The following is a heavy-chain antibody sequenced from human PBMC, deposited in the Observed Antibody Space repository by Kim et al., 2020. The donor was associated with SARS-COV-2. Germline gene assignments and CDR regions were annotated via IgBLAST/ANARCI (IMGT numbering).Heavy chain of an antibody. J-gene: IGHJ4*02. CDR3: ARGGRGDGYNVDY. CDR2: IYYSGST. Sequence: SETLSLTCTVSGGSISSGGYYWSWIRQHPGKGLEWIGYIYYSGSTYYNPSLKSRVTISVDTSKNQFSLKLSSVTAADTAVYYCARGGRGDGYNVDYWGQGTLVTVSS. D-gene: IGHD3-10*01. CDR1: GGSISSGGYY. V-gene: IGHV4-31*03.